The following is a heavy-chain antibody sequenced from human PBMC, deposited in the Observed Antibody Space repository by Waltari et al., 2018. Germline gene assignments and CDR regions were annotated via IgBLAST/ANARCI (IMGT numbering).Heavy chain of an antibody. D-gene: IGHD3-3*01. CDR3: AREGYYDFWSGYCGDAFDI. Sequence: QVQLVQSGAEVKKPGASVKVSCKASGYTFTSYAMHWVRQAPGQGLEWMGWINAGNGNTKYSQEFQGRVTITRDTSASTAYMELSSLRSEDMAVYYCAREGYYDFWSGYCGDAFDIWGQGTMVTVSS. V-gene: IGHV1-3*03. J-gene: IGHJ3*02. CDR2: INAGNGNT. CDR1: GYTFTSYA.